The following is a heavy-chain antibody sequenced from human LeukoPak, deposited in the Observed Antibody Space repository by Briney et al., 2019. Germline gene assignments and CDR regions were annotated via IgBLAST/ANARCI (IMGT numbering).Heavy chain of an antibody. Sequence: SETLSLTCTVSGASISSGHYWSWIRQPPGKGLEWIGYIYYSGSTYYNPSLKSRVTISVDTSKNQFSLKLSSVTAADTAVYYCARGPYYYDSSGYYHYYYYGMDVWGQGTTVTVSS. CDR3: ARGPYYYDSSGYYHYYYYGMDV. V-gene: IGHV4-30-4*01. J-gene: IGHJ6*02. CDR1: GASISSGHY. D-gene: IGHD3-22*01. CDR2: IYYSGST.